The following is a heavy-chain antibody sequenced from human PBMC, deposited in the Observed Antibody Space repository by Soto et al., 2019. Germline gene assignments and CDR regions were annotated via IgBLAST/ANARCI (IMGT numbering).Heavy chain of an antibody. J-gene: IGHJ3*02. CDR3: ATAYVYDFENSNYYRDAFDI. CDR2: MYPDDSDI. D-gene: IGHD3-22*01. Sequence: GESLKISCKASGYSFSFYWIGWVRQMPGKGLEWMAIMYPDDSDIRYSPSFEAHATISADKSTSTAFLQWSSLKASDTAMYYCATAYVYDFENSNYYRDAFDIWGQGTLVTVS. V-gene: IGHV5-51*01. CDR1: GYSFSFYW.